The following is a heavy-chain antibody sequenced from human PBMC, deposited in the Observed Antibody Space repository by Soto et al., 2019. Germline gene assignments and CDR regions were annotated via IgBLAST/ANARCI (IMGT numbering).Heavy chain of an antibody. J-gene: IGHJ4*02. V-gene: IGHV3-23*01. CDR3: AKGPSSGWYYFDY. CDR2: ISGSGDTT. Sequence: ESGGGLVQPGGSLRLSCAASGFTFSSYAMTWVRQAPGKGLEWVSVISGSGDTTYYPDSLKGRFTISRDNSKDTLYLQMNTLRAEDTAVYYCAKGPSSGWYYFDYWGQGTLVTVSS. CDR1: GFTFSSYA. D-gene: IGHD6-19*01.